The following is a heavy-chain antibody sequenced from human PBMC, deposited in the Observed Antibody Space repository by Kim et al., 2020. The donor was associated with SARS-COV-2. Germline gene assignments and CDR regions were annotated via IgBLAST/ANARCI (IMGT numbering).Heavy chain of an antibody. J-gene: IGHJ4*02. CDR3: ARSHRVGGVRYCSGGSCYSPYFDY. CDR1: GFTFSSYA. V-gene: IGHV3-30*04. Sequence: GGSLRLSCAASGFTFSSYAMHWVRQAPGKGLEWVAVISYDGSNKYYADSVKGRFTISRDNSKNTLYLQMNSLRAEDTAVYYCARSHRVGGVRYCSGGSCYSPYFDYWGQGTLVTVSS. D-gene: IGHD2-15*01. CDR2: ISYDGSNK.